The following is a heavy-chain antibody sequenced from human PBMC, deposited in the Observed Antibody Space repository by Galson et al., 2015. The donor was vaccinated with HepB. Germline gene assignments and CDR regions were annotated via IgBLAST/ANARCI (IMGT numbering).Heavy chain of an antibody. V-gene: IGHV7-4-1*02. CDR1: GYTFTSYA. J-gene: IGHJ5*02. Sequence: SVKVSCKASGYTFTSYAMNWVRQAPGQGLEWMGWINTNTGNPTYAQGFTGRFVFSLDTPVSTAYLQISSLKAEDTAVYYCARERRIAVAMWGGWFDPWGQGTLVTVSS. D-gene: IGHD6-19*01. CDR2: INTNTGNP. CDR3: ARERRIAVAMWGGWFDP.